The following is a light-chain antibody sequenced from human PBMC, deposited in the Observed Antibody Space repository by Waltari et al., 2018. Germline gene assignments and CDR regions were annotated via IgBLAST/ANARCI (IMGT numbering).Light chain of an antibody. CDR3: SSFTSSTTGI. CDR2: DVT. Sequence: SALTQPDSVSGSPAQSIPLSCSGISRARGGYNHVAWYQQHPGEAPKVIIYDVTNRPSGVSNRFSGSKSGSSASLIISGLQPEDEAVYYCSSFTSSTTGIFGGGTKLTVL. V-gene: IGLV2-14*03. CDR1: SRARGGYNH. J-gene: IGLJ2*01.